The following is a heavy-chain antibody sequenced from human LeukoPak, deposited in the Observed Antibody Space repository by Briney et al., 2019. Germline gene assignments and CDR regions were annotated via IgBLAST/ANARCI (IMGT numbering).Heavy chain of an antibody. V-gene: IGHV4-39*07. CDR3: ARGSPKHDS. CDR1: GGSISSSSYY. CDR2: INHNGAT. J-gene: IGHJ5*01. Sequence: PSETLSLTCTVSGGSISSSSYYWGWIRQPPGKGLEWVGEINHNGATNYDPSLKSRLIISVDTSKNQFSLKLKSVTGADTAVYYCARGSPKHDSWGQGTLVTVSS.